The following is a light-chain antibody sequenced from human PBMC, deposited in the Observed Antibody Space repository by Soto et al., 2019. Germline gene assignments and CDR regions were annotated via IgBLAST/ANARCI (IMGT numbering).Light chain of an antibody. Sequence: QSVLTQPASVSGSPGQSITISCTGASSDIGGYNYVSWYQQLPGKAPKLMIYEVSNRPSGVSNRFSGSKSGNTASLTISGLQAEDEADYYCSSYTSSSTDVVFGGGTQLTVL. CDR3: SSYTSSSTDVV. V-gene: IGLV2-14*01. CDR1: SSDIGGYNY. CDR2: EVS. J-gene: IGLJ2*01.